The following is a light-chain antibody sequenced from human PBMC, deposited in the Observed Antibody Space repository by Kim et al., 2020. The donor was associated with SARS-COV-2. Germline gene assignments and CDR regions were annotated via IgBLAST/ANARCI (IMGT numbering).Light chain of an antibody. CDR2: DVS. CDR3: SSYTSSSTVV. CDR1: RSDVGGYNY. V-gene: IGLV2-14*03. J-gene: IGLJ2*01. Sequence: QAITISCTGTRSDVGGYNYVSWYQQHPGKGPKLMIYDVSNLPSGVSTRFSGSKSGNTASLTISGLQAEDEADYYCSSYTSSSTVVFGGGTQLTVL.